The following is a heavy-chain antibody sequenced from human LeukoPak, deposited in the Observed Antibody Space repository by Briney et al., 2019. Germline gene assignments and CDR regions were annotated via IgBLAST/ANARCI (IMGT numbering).Heavy chain of an antibody. CDR3: ARGVLTYYYDSSGHYYFDY. CDR2: MNPNSGNT. V-gene: IGHV1-8*01. D-gene: IGHD3-22*01. CDR1: GYTFTSYD. Sequence: ASVTVSCKASGYTFTSYDINWVRQATGQGLEWMGWMNPNSGNTGYAQKFQGRVTMTRNTSISTAYMELSSLRSEDTAVYYCARGVLTYYYDSSGHYYFDYWGQGTLVTVSS. J-gene: IGHJ4*02.